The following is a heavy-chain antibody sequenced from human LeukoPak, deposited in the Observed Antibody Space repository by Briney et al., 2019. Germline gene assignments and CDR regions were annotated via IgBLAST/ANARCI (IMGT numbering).Heavy chain of an antibody. CDR3: ASVEVEAGTHQGYYYYGMDV. J-gene: IGHJ6*02. D-gene: IGHD6-19*01. CDR1: GYTFTSYY. Sequence: GASVKVSCKASGYTFTSYYMHWVRQAPGQGLEWMGIINPSGGSTSYAQKFQGRVTMTRDTSTSTVYMELSSLRSEDTAVYYCASVEVEAGTHQGYYYYGMDVWGQGTTVTVSS. CDR2: INPSGGST. V-gene: IGHV1-46*01.